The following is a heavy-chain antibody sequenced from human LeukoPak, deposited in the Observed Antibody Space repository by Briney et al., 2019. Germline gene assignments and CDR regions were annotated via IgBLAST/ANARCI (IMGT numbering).Heavy chain of an antibody. V-gene: IGHV5-51*01. CDR2: IYPGDSDT. J-gene: IGHJ4*02. D-gene: IGHD3-10*01. CDR1: GYSFTSYW. Sequence: GESLKISCKGSGYSFTSYWIGWVRQMPGRGLEWMGIIYPGDSDTRYSPSFQGQVTISADKSISTAYLQWSSLKASDTAMYYCARLGGFYYGSGSYGGYYFDYWGQGTLVTVSS. CDR3: ARLGGFYYGSGSYGGYYFDY.